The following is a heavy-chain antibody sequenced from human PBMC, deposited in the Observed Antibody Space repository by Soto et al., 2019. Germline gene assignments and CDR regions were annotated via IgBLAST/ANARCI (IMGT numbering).Heavy chain of an antibody. J-gene: IGHJ6*02. Sequence: AASVKVSCKASGYTFTGYYIHWVREAPGQGLEWMGWINPQTGGTSYAQKFQGRVTLSRDTSINTAYLELSRLTFDDAAVYFCARERYQMISDGMEVWSEESTVNPSS. D-gene: IGHD2-2*01. V-gene: IGHV1-2*02. CDR1: GYTFTGYY. CDR2: INPQTGGT. CDR3: ARERYQMISDGMEV.